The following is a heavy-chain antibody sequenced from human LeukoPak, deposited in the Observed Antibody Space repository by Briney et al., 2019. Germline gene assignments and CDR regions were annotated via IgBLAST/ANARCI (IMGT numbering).Heavy chain of an antibody. Sequence: GGSLRLSCAASGFTFSTYGIHWVRQAPGKGLEWVAFIRSDGSNEFYADSVKGRFTISRDNSKNTLFLQMNSLRAEDTAVYYCARVSTIREYYDFWSGYGTFLYYMDVWGKGTTVTVSS. CDR3: ARVSTIREYYDFWSGYGTFLYYMDV. D-gene: IGHD3-3*01. CDR2: IRSDGSNE. CDR1: GFTFSTYG. V-gene: IGHV3-30*02. J-gene: IGHJ6*03.